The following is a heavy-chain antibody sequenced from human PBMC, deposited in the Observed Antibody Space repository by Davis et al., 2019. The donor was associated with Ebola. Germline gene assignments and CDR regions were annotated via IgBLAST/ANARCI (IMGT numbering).Heavy chain of an antibody. V-gene: IGHV1-46*03. CDR1: GGTLSNNA. Sequence: ASVKVSCKASGGTLSNNAISWVRQAPGQGLEWMGMINPNDGRTIYAQKFQGRVTVTRDTSTTTVYMDLSSLRSEDTALYYCTTPGGQDSGYDVFDIWGQGTMVTVSS. CDR2: INPNDGRT. CDR3: TTPGGQDSGYDVFDI. D-gene: IGHD5-12*01. J-gene: IGHJ3*02.